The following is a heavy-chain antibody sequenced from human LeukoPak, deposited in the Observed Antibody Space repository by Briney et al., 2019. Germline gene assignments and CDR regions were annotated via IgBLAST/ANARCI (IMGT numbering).Heavy chain of an antibody. D-gene: IGHD1-1*01. V-gene: IGHV3-23*01. CDR3: AKCPHDNCRGGFDY. CDR1: GFTLRDNA. J-gene: IGHJ4*02. Sequence: GGSLRLSCAASGFTLRDNAMSWLRQARGGGLEGVSSISVSGERKYYTDSEKGQFTISRDNSKNTLYLQMSSLRADDAVVYCCAKCPHDNCRGGFDYWGQGTLVTVSS. CDR2: ISVSGERK.